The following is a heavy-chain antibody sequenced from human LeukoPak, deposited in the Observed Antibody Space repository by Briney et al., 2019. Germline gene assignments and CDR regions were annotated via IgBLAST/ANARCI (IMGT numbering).Heavy chain of an antibody. CDR1: GFTFSSYG. D-gene: IGHD3-10*01. CDR3: AKVLWFGTLEGIDY. J-gene: IGHJ4*02. CDR2: IRYDGSNK. Sequence: GGSLRLSCAASGFTFSSYGMHWVRQAPGKGLEWVAFIRYDGSNKYYADSVKGRFTISRDNSKNTLYLQMNSLRAEDTAVYYCAKVLWFGTLEGIDYWGQGNLVTVSS. V-gene: IGHV3-30*02.